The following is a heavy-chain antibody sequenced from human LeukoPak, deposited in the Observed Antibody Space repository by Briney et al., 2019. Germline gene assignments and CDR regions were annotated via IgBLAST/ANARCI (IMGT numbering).Heavy chain of an antibody. CDR1: GGSISSSSYY. Sequence: SETLSLTCTVSGGSISSSSYYWGWIRQPPGKGLEWIGSIYYSGSTYYNPSLKSRVTISVDTSKNQFSLKLSSVTAADTAVYYCARARVLRYFDYWGQGTLVTVSS. CDR2: IYYSGST. CDR3: ARARVLRYFDY. J-gene: IGHJ4*02. V-gene: IGHV4-39*07. D-gene: IGHD1-1*01.